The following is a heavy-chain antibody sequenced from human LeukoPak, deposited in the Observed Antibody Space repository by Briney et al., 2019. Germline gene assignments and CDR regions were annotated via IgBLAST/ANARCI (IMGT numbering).Heavy chain of an antibody. J-gene: IGHJ5*02. V-gene: IGHV3-30*18. CDR2: ISYEGGTQ. D-gene: IGHD3-10*01. Sequence: GRSLRLSCAACGVTLSPYGMHWVRQAPGKGLEWVAVISYEGGTQHYADSVKGRFIISRDNPRNTLYLQMNILRTEDTAVYYCAKEGTPHVSTWYDLWGQGTQVIVSS. CDR3: AKEGTPHVSTWYDL. CDR1: GVTLSPYG.